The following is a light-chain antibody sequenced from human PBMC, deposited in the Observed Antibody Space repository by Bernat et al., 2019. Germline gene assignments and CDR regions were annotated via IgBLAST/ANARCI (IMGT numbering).Light chain of an antibody. CDR2: DFN. CDR3: CSNADNTAWV. Sequence: QSALTQPRSVSGSPGQSVTISCTGTSSDVGGYNYVSWYQQHQGKAPKLMIYDFNKRHSGVPDHFSGSKSDNTASLTISGLQSEDEADYYCCSNADNTAWVFGAGTKVTVL. V-gene: IGLV2-11*01. J-gene: IGLJ3*02. CDR1: SSDVGGYNY.